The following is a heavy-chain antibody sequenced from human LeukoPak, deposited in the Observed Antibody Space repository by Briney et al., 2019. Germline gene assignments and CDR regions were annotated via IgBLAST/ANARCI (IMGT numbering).Heavy chain of an antibody. V-gene: IGHV3-48*02. CDR2: ISSSSSDI. Sequence: GGPLRLSCVASGFXFSTYRIAWVRQAPGKGLECISYISSSSSDIYYADSLKGRFTISRDNAKNSLYLQINSLTDEDTAMYYCARDGATMIPHLAYWGQGTLVTVSS. D-gene: IGHD5-12*01. CDR3: ARDGATMIPHLAY. CDR1: GFXFSTYR. J-gene: IGHJ4*02.